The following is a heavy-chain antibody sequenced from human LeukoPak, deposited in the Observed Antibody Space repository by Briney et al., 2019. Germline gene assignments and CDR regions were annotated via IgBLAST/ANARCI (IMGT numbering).Heavy chain of an antibody. D-gene: IGHD6-19*01. V-gene: IGHV3-21*06. Sequence: GGSLRLSCAASDFAFYGYSMHWVRQAPGKGLEWISSISSNSGYIYYADSVKGRFTISRDNAKNSLYLQVTGLRVEDTALYYCAREIVSSGCLDYWGQGTLVTVSS. J-gene: IGHJ4*02. CDR2: ISSNSGYI. CDR3: AREIVSSGCLDY. CDR1: DFAFYGYS.